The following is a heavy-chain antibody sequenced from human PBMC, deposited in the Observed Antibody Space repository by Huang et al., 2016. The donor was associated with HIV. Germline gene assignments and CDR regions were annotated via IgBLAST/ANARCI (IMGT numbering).Heavy chain of an antibody. CDR1: GVSFSDYA. Sequence: QAQLVQSGAAVMKPGSSVRVSCKASGVSFSDYAFSWVRRAPGQGLDGMGGIIPRFGLTNSDPGLQGRVTISADKSSNTVYLELTSLRSGDTAVYYCAREGQNWLGKPFGALAFWGQGTEVIVSS. D-gene: IGHD3-16*01. CDR3: AREGQNWLGKPFGALAF. CDR2: IIPRFGLT. J-gene: IGHJ4*03. V-gene: IGHV1-69*10.